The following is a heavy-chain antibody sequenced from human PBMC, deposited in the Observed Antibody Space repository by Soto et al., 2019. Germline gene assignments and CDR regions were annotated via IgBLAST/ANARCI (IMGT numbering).Heavy chain of an antibody. CDR1: GYTFTSYA. CDR3: ARDQSAGYYDILTGYAH. J-gene: IGHJ4*02. CDR2: INAGNGNT. D-gene: IGHD3-9*01. Sequence: GASVKVSCKASGYTFTSYAMHWVRQAPGQRLEWMGWINAGNGNTKYSQKFQGRVTITRDTSASTAYMELSSLRSEDTAMYYCARDQSAGYYDILTGYAHWGQGILVTVSS. V-gene: IGHV1-3*01.